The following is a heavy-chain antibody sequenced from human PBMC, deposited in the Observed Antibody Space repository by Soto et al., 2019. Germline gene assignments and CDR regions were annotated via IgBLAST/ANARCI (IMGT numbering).Heavy chain of an antibody. CDR1: GGSVSGYY. V-gene: IGHV4-34*01. J-gene: IGHJ5*02. CDR3: ARGQRFSDWFDP. D-gene: IGHD3-3*01. CDR2: INHSGST. Sequence: SETLSLTCAVYGGSVSGYYWSWIRQPPGKGLEWIGEINHSGSTNYNPSLKSRVTISLDTSNNQFSLRLTSVTAADTAVYYCARGQRFSDWFDPWGQGTLVTVSS.